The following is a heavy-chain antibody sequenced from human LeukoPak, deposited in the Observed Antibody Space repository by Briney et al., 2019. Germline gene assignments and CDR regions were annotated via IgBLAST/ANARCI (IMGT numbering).Heavy chain of an antibody. CDR2: INPNSGST. CDR3: ARVGPGRAAAFGS. J-gene: IGHJ4*02. CDR1: GYTFTGYF. Sequence: ASVKVSCKASGYTFTGYFMHWVRQAPGQGLEWMGCINPNSGSTNYAQKVQGRVTMTRDTSISTAYMELSRLRSDDTAVYYCARVGPGRAAAFGSWGQGTLVTVSS. D-gene: IGHD6-13*01. V-gene: IGHV1-2*02.